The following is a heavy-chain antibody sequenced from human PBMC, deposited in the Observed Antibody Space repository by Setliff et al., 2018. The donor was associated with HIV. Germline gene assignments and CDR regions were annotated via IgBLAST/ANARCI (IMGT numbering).Heavy chain of an antibody. CDR3: ARGPPGSSIGWYVGH. CDR2: MHHSGST. CDR1: GDSITSNSYY. J-gene: IGHJ4*02. D-gene: IGHD6-19*01. Sequence: PSETLSLTCTVSGDSITSNSYYWGWIRQSPGKGLEWIGTMHHSGSTYYNPSLKSRVTISVDTSKNQFSLRLSSVIAADTAVYYCARGPPGSSIGWYVGHWGQGTLVTVSS. V-gene: IGHV4-39*07.